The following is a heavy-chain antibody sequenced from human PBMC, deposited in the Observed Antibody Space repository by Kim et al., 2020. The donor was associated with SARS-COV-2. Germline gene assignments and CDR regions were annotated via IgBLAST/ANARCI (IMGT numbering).Heavy chain of an antibody. CDR1: GFTISAYW. D-gene: IGHD3-16*01. CDR3: VGDRGWFDP. J-gene: IGHJ5*02. CDR2: ISQDGSQK. V-gene: IGHV3-7*01. Sequence: GSLRLSCAASGFTISAYWMRWLRQAPGKGLESVATISQDGSQKYYVNSVRGRFTISRDNDNAKNSVDLQMNSLRPEDTAVYYCVGDRGWFDPWGQGTLVTVSS.